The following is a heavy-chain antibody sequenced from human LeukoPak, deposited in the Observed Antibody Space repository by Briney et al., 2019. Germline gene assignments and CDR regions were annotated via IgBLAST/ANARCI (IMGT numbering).Heavy chain of an antibody. D-gene: IGHD6-19*01. Sequence: GGSLRLSCAASGFTFSSYTVTWVRQAPGKGLEWVSSISGSGSTTYFADSVKGRFTISRDNSKNTLYLQMNSLRAEDTAVYYCASRIAVAGTFDYWGQGTLVTVSS. CDR1: GFTFSSYT. CDR3: ASRIAVAGTFDY. V-gene: IGHV3-23*01. CDR2: ISGSGSTT. J-gene: IGHJ4*02.